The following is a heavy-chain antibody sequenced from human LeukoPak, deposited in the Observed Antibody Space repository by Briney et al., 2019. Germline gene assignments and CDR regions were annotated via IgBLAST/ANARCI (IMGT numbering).Heavy chain of an antibody. CDR1: GFTFGSFW. Sequence: GGSLRLSCVASGFTFGSFWMSWVRQAPGKGPEWVANIKEDGSEKYYVDSVRGRFTISRDNAKNSLYLQMNSLRAEDTAVYYCARDYYQYYYDSSGYYHHDAFDIWGQGTMVTVSS. CDR2: IKEDGSEK. V-gene: IGHV3-7*01. CDR3: ARDYYQYYYDSSGYYHHDAFDI. D-gene: IGHD3-22*01. J-gene: IGHJ3*02.